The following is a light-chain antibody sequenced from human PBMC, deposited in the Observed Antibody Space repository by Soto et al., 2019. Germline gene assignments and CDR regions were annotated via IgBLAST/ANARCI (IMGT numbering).Light chain of an antibody. CDR2: DAS. J-gene: IGKJ1*01. Sequence: DIQMTQSPSTLSASVGDRVSNTCRASQSISSWLAWYQQKPGKAPKLLIYDASSLESGVPSRFSGSGSGTEFTLTIRSLQPDDFATYYCQQYNSYSQTFGQGTKVDIK. V-gene: IGKV1-5*01. CDR3: QQYNSYSQT. CDR1: QSISSW.